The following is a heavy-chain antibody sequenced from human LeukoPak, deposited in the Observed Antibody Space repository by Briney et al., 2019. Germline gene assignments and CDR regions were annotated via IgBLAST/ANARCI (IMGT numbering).Heavy chain of an antibody. D-gene: IGHD1-14*01. CDR1: GFTFSSYA. CDR3: ANHKEFDP. J-gene: IGHJ5*02. V-gene: IGHV3-30-3*01. CDR2: ISYDGSNK. Sequence: GRSLRLSCAASGFTFSSYAMHWVRQAPGKGLEWVAVISYDGSNKYYADSVKGRFTISRDNSKNTLYLQMNSLRAEDTAVYYCANHKEFDPWGQGTLVTVSS.